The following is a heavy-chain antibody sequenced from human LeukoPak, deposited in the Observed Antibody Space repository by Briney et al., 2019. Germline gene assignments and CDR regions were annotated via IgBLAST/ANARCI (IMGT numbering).Heavy chain of an antibody. V-gene: IGHV1-18*01. D-gene: IGHD6-19*01. CDR2: ISTYNGIP. Sequence: ASVKVSCKTSGYTFITYDITWVRQAPGQGLEWMGWISTYNGIPNYAQKLQGRVTMTTDTSTSTAYMGLRSLRSDDTAVYYCARAQYSTGWYDYWGQGTLVTVSS. CDR1: GYTFITYD. CDR3: ARAQYSTGWYDY. J-gene: IGHJ4*02.